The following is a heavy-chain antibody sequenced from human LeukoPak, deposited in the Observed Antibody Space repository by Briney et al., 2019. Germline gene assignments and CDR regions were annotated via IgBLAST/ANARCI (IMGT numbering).Heavy chain of an antibody. CDR1: GFTFSSYS. CDR3: AGGGCSSWGGYFDH. D-gene: IGHD2-15*01. J-gene: IGHJ4*02. CDR2: ISSSSSYI. Sequence: GGSLRLSCAASGFTFSSYSMNWVRQAPGKGLEWVSSISSSSSYIYYADSVKGRFTISRDNAKNSLYLQMNSLRAEDTAVYYCAGGGCSSWGGYFDHWGQGTLVTVSS. V-gene: IGHV3-21*01.